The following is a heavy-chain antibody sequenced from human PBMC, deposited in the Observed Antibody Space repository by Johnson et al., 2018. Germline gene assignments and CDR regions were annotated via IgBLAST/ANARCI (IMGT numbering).Heavy chain of an antibody. V-gene: IGHV1-69*01. CDR1: GGFFSNYI. D-gene: IGHD2/OR15-2a*01. Sequence: QVQLVQSGAEVKKPGSSVKVSCKSSGGFFSNYIITWVRQAPGQGLEWMGGIMPISNTPTYAHKFLGRLTITADEATSTGYRELTSLTSEDTAIYYCARGTNIGENFFDPWGQGTRVTVSS. CDR3: ARGTNIGENFFDP. J-gene: IGHJ5*02. CDR2: IMPISNTP.